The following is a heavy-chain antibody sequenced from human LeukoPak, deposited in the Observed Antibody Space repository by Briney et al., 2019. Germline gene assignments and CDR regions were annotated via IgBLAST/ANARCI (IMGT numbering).Heavy chain of an antibody. D-gene: IGHD6-19*01. J-gene: IGHJ4*02. Sequence: GGSLRLSCAASGFIFSSYGMHWVRQAPGKGLEWVALISDDGNTEFYADSVKGRFTISRDNSKNTLYLQMNSLRPEDTAVYYCAKEGSSGWYGNYWGQGTLVTVSS. CDR1: GFIFSSYG. V-gene: IGHV3-30*18. CDR3: AKEGSSGWYGNY. CDR2: ISDDGNTE.